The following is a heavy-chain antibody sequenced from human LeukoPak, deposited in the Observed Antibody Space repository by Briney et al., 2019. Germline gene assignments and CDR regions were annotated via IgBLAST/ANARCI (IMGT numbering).Heavy chain of an antibody. Sequence: GESLRLSCAGAGGSIIDHHMDWVRQPAGEGLEWIGRSATTKPNSCTTQYAASVRGRFTISGDDSQNSLYLLLNSLKPEDTAVYFCVRVVTTGSGWYHFDTWGRGTLVTVSS. CDR3: VRVVTTGSGWYHFDT. V-gene: IGHV3-72*01. CDR2: SATTKPNSCTT. D-gene: IGHD6-13*01. CDR1: GGSIIDHH. J-gene: IGHJ4*02.